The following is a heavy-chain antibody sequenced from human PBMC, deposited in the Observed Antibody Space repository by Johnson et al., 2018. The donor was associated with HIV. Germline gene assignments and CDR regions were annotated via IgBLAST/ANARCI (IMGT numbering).Heavy chain of an antibody. CDR2: IRYDGSNK. V-gene: IGHV3-30*02. CDR3: ARDKLNWGIGASDI. D-gene: IGHD3-16*01. J-gene: IGHJ3*02. CDR1: GFTFSSYG. Sequence: QVQLVESGGGVVQPGGSLKLSCAASGFTFSSYGIHWVRQAPGKGLEWVALIRYDGSNKYYADFLKGRFSISRDNAKNSLYLQMNSLRDDDTALYYCARDKLNWGIGASDIWGQGTMVTVSS.